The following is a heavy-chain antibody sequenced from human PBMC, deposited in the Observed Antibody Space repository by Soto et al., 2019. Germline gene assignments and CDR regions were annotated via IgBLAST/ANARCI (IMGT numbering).Heavy chain of an antibody. CDR2: IYYIGST. Sequence: PSETLSLTCTVSGGSISGYYWSWIRQPPGKGLEWIGYIYYIGSTNYNPSLKSRVTISVDTTKYHFPLKLSSVTAADTAVYYCARSIPSGIYSSGWYAPFDIWGQGTMVTVSS. CDR3: ARSIPSGIYSSGWYAPFDI. V-gene: IGHV4-59*01. D-gene: IGHD6-19*01. J-gene: IGHJ3*02. CDR1: GGSISGYY.